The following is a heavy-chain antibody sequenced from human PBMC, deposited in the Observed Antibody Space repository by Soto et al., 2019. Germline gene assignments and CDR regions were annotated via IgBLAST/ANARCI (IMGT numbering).Heavy chain of an antibody. D-gene: IGHD6-19*01. Sequence: ETLSLTCTVSGASISSYYWTWIRQPPGKGLEWIGYIYYSGGTNYSPSLKSRVTISIDTSKNQFSLKLSSVTAADTAVYYCARDYSGASTFDYWGQGTLVTVSS. J-gene: IGHJ4*02. V-gene: IGHV4-59*01. CDR2: IYYSGGT. CDR1: GASISSYY. CDR3: ARDYSGASTFDY.